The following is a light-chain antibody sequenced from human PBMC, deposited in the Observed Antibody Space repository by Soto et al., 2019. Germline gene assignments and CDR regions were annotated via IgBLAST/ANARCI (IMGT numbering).Light chain of an antibody. CDR1: SSNFGAGYD. Sequence: QSVLTQPPSVSGAPGQRVTISCTGTSSNFGAGYDVHWYQQVPGAAPKLLIYGNDNRPSGVPDRISGSRSGTSASLAISGLQAEDEADYYCQSYDTSLSAPVIFGGGTQLTV. CDR2: GND. J-gene: IGLJ7*01. V-gene: IGLV1-40*01. CDR3: QSYDTSLSAPVI.